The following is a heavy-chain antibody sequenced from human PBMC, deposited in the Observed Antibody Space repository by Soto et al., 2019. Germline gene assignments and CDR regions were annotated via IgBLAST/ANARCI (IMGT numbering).Heavy chain of an antibody. D-gene: IGHD6-25*01. V-gene: IGHV3-33*01. CDR3: ARASGPPYYYGMDV. Sequence: GGSLRLSCAASGFTFSSYGMHWVRQAPGKGLEWVAVIWYDGSNKYYADSVKGRFTISRDKSKNTMFLQMNSLRAEDTAEYYCARASGPPYYYGMDVWGQGTTVTVSS. J-gene: IGHJ6*02. CDR2: IWYDGSNK. CDR1: GFTFSSYG.